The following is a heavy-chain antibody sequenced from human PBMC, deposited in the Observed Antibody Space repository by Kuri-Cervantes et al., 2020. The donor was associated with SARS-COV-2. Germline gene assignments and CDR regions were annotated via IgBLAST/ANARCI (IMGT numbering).Heavy chain of an antibody. V-gene: IGHV3-30-3*01. J-gene: IGHJ4*02. D-gene: IGHD6-19*01. CDR3: ARAHNGRAVADFDY. CDR1: GFTFSSYA. CDR2: ISYDGSNK. Sequence: LSLTCAASGFTFSSYAMHWVRQSPGKGLEWVAVISYDGSNKYYADSVKDRFTISRDNSKDTLYLQMNSLRAEDTDVYYCARAHNGRAVADFDYWGQGTLVTVSS.